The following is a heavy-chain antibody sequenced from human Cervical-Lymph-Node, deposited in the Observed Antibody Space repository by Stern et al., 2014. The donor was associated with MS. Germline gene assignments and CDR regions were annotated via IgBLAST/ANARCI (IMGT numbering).Heavy chain of an antibody. V-gene: IGHV1-69*01. CDR2: IFPVFGTP. CDR1: GGTFSKFP. CDR3: ALSSETSDRWYSLGYDL. D-gene: IGHD6-13*01. Sequence: VQLVESGAEGTKPGSSGKVSCKASGGTFSKFPSSWVRQAPGQGLEWMGGIFPVFGTPTYAQEFRGRVTITADVSTSTVYMELSSLRSDDTAVYYCALSSETSDRWYSLGYDLWGQGTLVTVSS. J-gene: IGHJ5*02.